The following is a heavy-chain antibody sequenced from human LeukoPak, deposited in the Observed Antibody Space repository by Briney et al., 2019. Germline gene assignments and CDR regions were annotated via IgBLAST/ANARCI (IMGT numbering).Heavy chain of an antibody. CDR2: INEDGWTT. Sequence: GGSLRLSCAASGFPFSTYWMHWVRQAPGKGLVWVSRINEDGWTTDYADSVKGRFAISRDNAKNTLYLQMNSLRAEGAAVYYCARDVAGMDGYWGQGTLVTVSS. D-gene: IGHD2-15*01. J-gene: IGHJ4*02. CDR1: GFPFSTYW. V-gene: IGHV3-74*01. CDR3: ARDVAGMDGY.